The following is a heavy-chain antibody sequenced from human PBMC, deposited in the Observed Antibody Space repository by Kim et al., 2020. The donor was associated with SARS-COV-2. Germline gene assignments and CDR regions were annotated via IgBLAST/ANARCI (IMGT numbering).Heavy chain of an antibody. CDR2: IYYSGST. Sequence: SETLSLTCTVSGGSISSSSYYWGWIRQPPGKGLEWIGSIYYSGSTYYNPSLKSRVTISVDTSKNQFSLKLSSVTAADTAVYYCARQGSTSFQGSWFDPWGQGTLVTVSS. CDR3: ARQGSTSFQGSWFDP. J-gene: IGHJ5*02. V-gene: IGHV4-39*01. D-gene: IGHD2-2*01. CDR1: GGSISSSSYY.